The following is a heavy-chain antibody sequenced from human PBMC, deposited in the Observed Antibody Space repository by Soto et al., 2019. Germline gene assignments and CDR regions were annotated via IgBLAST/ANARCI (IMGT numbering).Heavy chain of an antibody. CDR2: IHYTGTT. Sequence: QLQLQESGPGLVKPSETLSVTCTVSGDSISSSNYYRAWIRQVPGKGLEWIGSIHYTGTTYYNPSLQSRVAIFEDTSKHQFSLKVTSVTVADTAVYFCARRECSGGTCHPDHRGQGIRVTVSA. V-gene: IGHV4-39*01. D-gene: IGHD2-15*01. CDR3: ARRECSGGTCHPDH. CDR1: GDSISSSNYY. J-gene: IGHJ4*01.